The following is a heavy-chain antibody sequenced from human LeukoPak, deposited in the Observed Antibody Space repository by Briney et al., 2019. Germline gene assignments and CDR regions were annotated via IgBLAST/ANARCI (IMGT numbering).Heavy chain of an antibody. D-gene: IGHD3-10*01. CDR3: ARAQYYYGSGSHYMDV. J-gene: IGHJ6*03. CDR1: GYTFTSYG. V-gene: IGHV1-18*01. CDR2: ISAYNGNT. Sequence: ASVKVSCKASGYTFTSYGISWVRQAPGQGLEWMGWISAYNGNTNYAQKLQGRVTMTTDTSTSTAYMELRSLRSDDTAVYYCARAQYYYGSGSHYMDVWGKGTTVTISS.